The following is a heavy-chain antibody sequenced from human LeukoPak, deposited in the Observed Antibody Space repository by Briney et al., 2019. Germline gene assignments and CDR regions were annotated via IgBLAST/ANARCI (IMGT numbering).Heavy chain of an antibody. Sequence: ASVKVSCKVSGYTLTELSMQWVRQAPGKGLEWMGGFDPEDGETIYAQKFQGRVTMTEDTSTDTAYMELSSLRSQDTAVYYCATDRIKWELPPGGGYYFDYWGQGTLVTVSS. D-gene: IGHD1-26*01. CDR1: GYTLTELS. CDR2: FDPEDGET. CDR3: ATDRIKWELPPGGGYYFDY. V-gene: IGHV1-24*01. J-gene: IGHJ4*02.